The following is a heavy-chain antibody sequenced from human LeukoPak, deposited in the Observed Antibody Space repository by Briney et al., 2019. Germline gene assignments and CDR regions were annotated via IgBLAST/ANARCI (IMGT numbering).Heavy chain of an antibody. D-gene: IGHD3-3*01. J-gene: IGHJ6*03. Sequence: GGSLRLSCAASGFTFSSYWMSWVRQAPGKGLEWVANIKQDGSEKYYVDSVKGRFTISRDNAKNSLYLQMNSLRAEDTAVYYCARVPDFWSGYYPYYMDVWGKGTTVTVSS. CDR3: ARVPDFWSGYYPYYMDV. CDR2: IKQDGSEK. V-gene: IGHV3-7*01. CDR1: GFTFSSYW.